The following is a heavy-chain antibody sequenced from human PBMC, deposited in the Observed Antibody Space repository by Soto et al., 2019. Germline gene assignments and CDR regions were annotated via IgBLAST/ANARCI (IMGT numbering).Heavy chain of an antibody. Sequence: ASVKVSCKASGYSFTSNDINWVRQATGQGLEWMGWMNPNSGNTGYAQKFQGRVTMTRNTSISTAYMELTSLRSDDTAVYYCARGRRSGGSCYLYWGQGTLVTVSS. CDR1: GYSFTSND. D-gene: IGHD2-15*01. V-gene: IGHV1-8*01. J-gene: IGHJ4*02. CDR2: MNPNSGNT. CDR3: ARGRRSGGSCYLY.